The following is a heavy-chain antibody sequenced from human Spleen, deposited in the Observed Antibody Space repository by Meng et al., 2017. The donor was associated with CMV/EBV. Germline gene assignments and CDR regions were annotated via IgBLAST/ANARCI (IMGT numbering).Heavy chain of an antibody. CDR1: SGGA. CDR2: IYWNDDK. J-gene: IGHJ2*01. Sequence: SGGAVGWIRQPPGKALEWLALIYWNDDKVYSPSLRSRLTITKDTSKNQVVLTMTNMDPVDTATYYCAYSLRHYYGSGSYGPRYFDLWGRGTLVTVSS. D-gene: IGHD3-10*01. V-gene: IGHV2-5*01. CDR3: AYSLRHYYGSGSYGPRYFDL.